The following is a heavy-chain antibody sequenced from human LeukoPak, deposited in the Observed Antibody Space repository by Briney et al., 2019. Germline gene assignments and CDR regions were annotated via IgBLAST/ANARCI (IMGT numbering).Heavy chain of an antibody. Sequence: GGSLRLSCAASGFTFSTYSMNWVRQAPGKGLEWVSLISGDGGSTYYADSVKGRFTISRDNSKNSLYLQMNSLRTEDTALYYCAKVLGYYDSSGYYQEGGFDYWGQGTLVTVSS. D-gene: IGHD3-22*01. CDR2: ISGDGGST. V-gene: IGHV3-43*02. CDR3: AKVLGYYDSSGYYQEGGFDY. CDR1: GFTFSTYS. J-gene: IGHJ4*02.